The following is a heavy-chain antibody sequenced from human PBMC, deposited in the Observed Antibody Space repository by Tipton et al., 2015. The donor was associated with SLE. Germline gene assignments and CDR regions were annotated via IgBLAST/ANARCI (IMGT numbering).Heavy chain of an antibody. J-gene: IGHJ6*03. Sequence: TLSLTCTVSGGSISSDYWTWIRQPTGKALEFIAYINYNGHTDYNPSLKSRASISLDTSKNQFSLQLSSVTAAGTAIYFCARLYRLVPATLTYHYMDVWGRGTTVTVSS. D-gene: IGHD1-26*01. V-gene: IGHV4-59*01. CDR3: ARLYRLVPATLTYHYMDV. CDR2: INYNGHT. CDR1: GGSISSDY.